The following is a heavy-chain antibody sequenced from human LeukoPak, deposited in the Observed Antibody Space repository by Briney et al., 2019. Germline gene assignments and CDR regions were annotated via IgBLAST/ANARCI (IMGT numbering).Heavy chain of an antibody. D-gene: IGHD3-22*01. CDR3: AREQCYFESSGYYCGIDY. CDR1: GFTFSSYS. CDR2: ISSRDSSI. J-gene: IGHJ4*02. Sequence: PGGSLRLSCAASGFTFSSYSMNWVRQAPGKGLEWVSYISSRDSSIYYADSVKGRFTMSRDNAKNSLYLQMNSLRAEDTAVYYCAREQCYFESSGYYCGIDYWGQGTLVTVSS. V-gene: IGHV3-48*04.